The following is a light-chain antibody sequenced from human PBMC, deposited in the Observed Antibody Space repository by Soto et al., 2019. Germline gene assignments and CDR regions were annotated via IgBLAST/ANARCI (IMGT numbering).Light chain of an antibody. CDR2: DTN. Sequence: QSVLTQPPSVSAAPGQQVTISCSGETSNIGNNYVSWYQQLPGTAPKLLIYDTNNRPSGIPDRFSGSKSGTSATLGITGLQTGDEAVYYCGAWDSSLCGVLFGGGTKLTVL. J-gene: IGLJ2*01. CDR3: GAWDSSLCGVL. V-gene: IGLV1-51*01. CDR1: TSNIGNNY.